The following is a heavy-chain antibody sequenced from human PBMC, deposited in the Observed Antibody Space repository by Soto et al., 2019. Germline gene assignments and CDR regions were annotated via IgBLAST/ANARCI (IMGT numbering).Heavy chain of an antibody. CDR2: IYYSGST. Sequence: QVQLQESGPGLVKPSQTLSLTCTVSGVSINSGGYYWSWLRQHPGKGLEWIGYIYYSGSTYYNPSLKSRLTITIVASQNQFSLRLSSVTAADTAVYYCARFSGSYPLDYWGQGTLVTVSS. CDR1: GVSINSGGYY. V-gene: IGHV4-31*03. J-gene: IGHJ4*02. D-gene: IGHD1-26*01. CDR3: ARFSGSYPLDY.